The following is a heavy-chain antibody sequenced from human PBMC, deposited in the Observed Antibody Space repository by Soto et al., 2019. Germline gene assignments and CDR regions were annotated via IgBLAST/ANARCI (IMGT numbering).Heavy chain of an antibody. CDR3: ARDVRLPDY. CDR1: GFTFSTYS. V-gene: IGHV3-48*01. J-gene: IGHJ4*02. D-gene: IGHD3-10*02. Sequence: EVQLVESGGGLVPPGGSLRLSCAASGFTFSTYSMNWVRQAPGKRLEWVSFISSTGETTYYADSVKGRLTISRDNATNSLFLQMNSLTAEDTAVYYCARDVRLPDYWGQGTLVTVSS. CDR2: ISSTGETT.